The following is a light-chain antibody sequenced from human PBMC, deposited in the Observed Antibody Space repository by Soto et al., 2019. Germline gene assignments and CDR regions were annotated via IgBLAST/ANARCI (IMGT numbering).Light chain of an antibody. V-gene: IGLV2-14*03. CDR3: SSYTGSTTLVV. J-gene: IGLJ2*01. Sequence: QSALTQPASVSGSPGQSITISCTGTSSDVGGYNYVSWYQQHPGKAPKLMIYDVSNRPSGVSNRFSGSRSGNTASLTISGLQAGDEAHYSCSSYTGSTTLVVFGGGTKLTVL. CDR1: SSDVGGYNY. CDR2: DVS.